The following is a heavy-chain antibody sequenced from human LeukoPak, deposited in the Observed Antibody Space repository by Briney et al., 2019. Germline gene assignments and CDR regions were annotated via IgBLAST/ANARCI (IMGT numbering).Heavy chain of an antibody. V-gene: IGHV3-23*01. CDR1: GFTFSGYG. J-gene: IGHJ4*02. Sequence: HAGGSLRLSCAASGFTFSGYGMSWVRQAPGKGLKWVSAISGSGGSTYYADSVKGRITISRDNSKNTLYLQMNSLRAEDTAVYYCARDHMEGGTFDYWGQGTLVTVSS. D-gene: IGHD3-16*01. CDR2: ISGSGGST. CDR3: ARDHMEGGTFDY.